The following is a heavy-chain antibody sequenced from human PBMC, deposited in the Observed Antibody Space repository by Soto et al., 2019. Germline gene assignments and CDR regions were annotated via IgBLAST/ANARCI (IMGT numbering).Heavy chain of an antibody. D-gene: IGHD2-15*01. Sequence: SETLSLTCTVSGGSMSSYYWTWLRQSPGRGLEWIGYISYSGSTYYNPSLKSRVTISADTSKNQFSLRMNSMIAADTAVYYCARADPDASVGYWGQGTLVT. J-gene: IGHJ4*02. CDR2: ISYSGST. CDR1: GGSMSSYY. CDR3: ARADPDASVGY. V-gene: IGHV4-59*01.